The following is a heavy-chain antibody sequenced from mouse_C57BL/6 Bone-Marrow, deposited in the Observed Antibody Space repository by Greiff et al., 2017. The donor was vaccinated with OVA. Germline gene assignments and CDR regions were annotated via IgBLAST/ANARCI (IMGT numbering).Heavy chain of an antibody. D-gene: IGHD2-5*01. CDR1: GYTFTSYW. Sequence: QFQLQQPGAELVKPGASVKLSCKASGYTFTSYWMHWVKQRPGQGLEWIGMIHPNSGSTNYNEKFKSKATLTVDKSSSTAYMQLSSLTSEDSAVYYCAYYSNSGWFAYCGQGTLVTVSA. V-gene: IGHV1-64*01. CDR2: IHPNSGST. J-gene: IGHJ3*01. CDR3: AYYSNSGWFAY.